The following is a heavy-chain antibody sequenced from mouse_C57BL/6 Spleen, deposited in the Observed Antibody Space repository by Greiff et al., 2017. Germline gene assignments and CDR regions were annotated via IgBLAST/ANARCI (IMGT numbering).Heavy chain of an antibody. CDR3: ARDLAGTGAY. J-gene: IGHJ3*01. Sequence: DVMLVESGGGLVKPGGSLKLSCAASGFTFSSYAMSWVRQTPEKRLEWVATISDGGSYTYYPDNVKGRFTISRDNAKNNLYLQMSHLKSEDTAMYYCARDLAGTGAYWGQGTLVTVSA. CDR1: GFTFSSYA. CDR2: ISDGGSYT. V-gene: IGHV5-4*01. D-gene: IGHD3-3*01.